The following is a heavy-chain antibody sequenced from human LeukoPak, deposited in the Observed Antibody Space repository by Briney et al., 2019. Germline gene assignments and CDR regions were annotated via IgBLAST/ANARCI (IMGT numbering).Heavy chain of an antibody. CDR3: ASLYTLADC. J-gene: IGHJ4*02. V-gene: IGHV1-2*06. D-gene: IGHD3-16*01. Sequence: GASVKVSCKASGYTFTGCDMHWVRNAPGQGLEWMGRMNPNSGGTNYAQKFQGRVTMTRDTSISTAYMELSRLRSDNTAVYYCASLYTLADCWGQGTLVNVSS. CDR1: GYTFTGCD. CDR2: MNPNSGGT.